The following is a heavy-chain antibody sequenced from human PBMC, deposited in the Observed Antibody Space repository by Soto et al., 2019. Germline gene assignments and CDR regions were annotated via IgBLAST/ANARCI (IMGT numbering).Heavy chain of an antibody. Sequence: ESLKISCNSSGYSFTDYWIGWVRQMPGKGLEWMGIIYPGDSDARYSPSFQGQVTISVDTSINTAFLRWNSLTASDTAMYYCARQADYNILTGYFYYFDYWGQGSLVTVSS. J-gene: IGHJ4*02. V-gene: IGHV5-51*01. CDR2: IYPGDSDA. CDR3: ARQADYNILTGYFYYFDY. CDR1: GYSFTDYW. D-gene: IGHD3-9*01.